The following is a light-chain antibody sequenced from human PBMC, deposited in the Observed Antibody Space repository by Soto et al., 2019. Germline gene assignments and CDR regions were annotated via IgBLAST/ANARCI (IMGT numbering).Light chain of an antibody. CDR1: QSVSSSY. V-gene: IGKV3-20*01. J-gene: IGKJ2*01. CDR3: QQYGSSPYT. Sequence: IGLTQSPATLSLSPGERATLSCRASQSVSSSYLAWYQQKPGQAPRLLIYGASSRATGIPDRFSGSGSGTDFTLTSSRLEPEDFAVYYCQQYGSSPYTFGQGAKLEIK. CDR2: GAS.